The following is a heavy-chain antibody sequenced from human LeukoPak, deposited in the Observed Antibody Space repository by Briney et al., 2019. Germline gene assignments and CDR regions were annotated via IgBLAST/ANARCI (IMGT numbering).Heavy chain of an antibody. CDR3: ARARSIYGPNGSHYYMDV. J-gene: IGHJ6*03. D-gene: IGHD3-16*02. CDR1: GFTFDDYG. V-gene: IGHV3-20*04. Sequence: GGSLRLSCAASGFTFDDYGMSWVRQAPGKGLEWVSGINWNGGSTGYADSVKGRFTISRDNAKHSLDLQMNSLRADDTAVYYCARARSIYGPNGSHYYMDVWGKGTTVTVSS. CDR2: INWNGGST.